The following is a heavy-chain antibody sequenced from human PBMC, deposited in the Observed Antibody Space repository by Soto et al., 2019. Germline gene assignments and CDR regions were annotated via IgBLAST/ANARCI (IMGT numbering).Heavy chain of an antibody. D-gene: IGHD6-19*01. V-gene: IGHV3-30-3*01. CDR1: GFTFNNYA. CDR2: ISFDGSSK. J-gene: IGHJ3*02. CDR3: ARDHEKWLEKGDTFDI. Sequence: GGSLRLSCAASGFTFNNYAMHWVRQAPGQGLEWVALISFDGSSKYYADSVRGRFTISRDSSKNTLYLQMNSLSAGDTAVYYCARDHEKWLEKGDTFDIWGQGTLVTVSS.